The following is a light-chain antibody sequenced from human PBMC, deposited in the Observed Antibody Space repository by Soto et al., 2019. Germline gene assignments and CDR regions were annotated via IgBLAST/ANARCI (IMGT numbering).Light chain of an antibody. CDR3: QQYYSYPYT. J-gene: IGKJ2*01. CDR2: AAS. Sequence: AIRMTQSPSSLSASTGDRVTITCRASQGISSYLAWYQQKPGKAPKLLIYAASTLQSGVPSRFSGSGSGTDFTLTNSCLQSEDFATSYCQQYYSYPYTFGQGTKLEIK. V-gene: IGKV1-8*01. CDR1: QGISSY.